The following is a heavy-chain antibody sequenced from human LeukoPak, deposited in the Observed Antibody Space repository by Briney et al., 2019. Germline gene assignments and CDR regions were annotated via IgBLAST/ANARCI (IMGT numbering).Heavy chain of an antibody. CDR2: ISSSSSYI. V-gene: IGHV3-21*01. J-gene: IGHJ4*02. CDR1: GFTVSSNY. Sequence: GGSLRLSCAASGFTVSSNYMSWVRQAPGKGLEWVSSISSSSSYIYYADSVKGRFTISRDNAKNSLYLQMNRLRAEDTAVYYCARDLKDIVVVTAMAVCFDYWGQGTLVTVSS. CDR3: ARDLKDIVVVTAMAVCFDY. D-gene: IGHD2-21*02.